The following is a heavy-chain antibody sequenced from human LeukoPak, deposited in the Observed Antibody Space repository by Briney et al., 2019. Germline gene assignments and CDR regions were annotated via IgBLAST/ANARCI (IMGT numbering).Heavy chain of an antibody. CDR3: ASGPYYYYGMDV. CDR1: GFTLSSNY. CDR2: IYSVGST. J-gene: IGHJ6*02. V-gene: IGHV3-66*02. Sequence: PGGALRLSCAAPGFTLSSNYMSWVRQAPGPGLEGVSVIYSVGSTYYADSVKGRFTISRDNSKNTLYLQMNSLRAEDTAVYYCASGPYYYYGMDVWGQGTTVTVSS.